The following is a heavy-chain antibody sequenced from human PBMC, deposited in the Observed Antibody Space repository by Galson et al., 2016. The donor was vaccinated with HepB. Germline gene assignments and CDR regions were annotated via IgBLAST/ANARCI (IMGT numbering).Heavy chain of an antibody. Sequence: SLRLSCAASGFTFRSYAMHWVRQAPGEGLEWVAVISFDGSIKYYTDSVKGRFTIARDNSKNTLFLQMNSLRADDTAVYYCATESDYGDYGFDYWGQGTLVAVSS. V-gene: IGHV3-30*04. CDR2: ISFDGSIK. D-gene: IGHD4-17*01. J-gene: IGHJ4*02. CDR1: GFTFRSYA. CDR3: ATESDYGDYGFDY.